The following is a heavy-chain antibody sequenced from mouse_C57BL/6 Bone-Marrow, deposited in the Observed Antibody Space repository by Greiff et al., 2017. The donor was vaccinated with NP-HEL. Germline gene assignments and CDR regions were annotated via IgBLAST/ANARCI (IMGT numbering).Heavy chain of an antibody. D-gene: IGHD1-1*01. CDR3: ARTFYYYGSLYWYFDV. V-gene: IGHV5-4*01. CDR2: ISDGGSYT. J-gene: IGHJ1*03. CDR1: GFTFSRYA. Sequence: EVHLVESGGGLVKPGGSLKLSCAASGFTFSRYAMSWVRQTPEKRLEWVATISDGGSYTYYPDTVKGRFTISRDNAKNNLYLQMSHLKSEDTAMYYCARTFYYYGSLYWYFDVWGTGTTVTVSS.